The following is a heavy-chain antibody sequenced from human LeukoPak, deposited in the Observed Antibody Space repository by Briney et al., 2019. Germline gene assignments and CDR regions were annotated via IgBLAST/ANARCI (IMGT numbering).Heavy chain of an antibody. V-gene: IGHV3-7*01. CDR1: GFTFRSYA. J-gene: IGHJ4*02. CDR3: AREDDWNYEDY. CDR2: IKQDGSEK. D-gene: IGHD1-7*01. Sequence: GGSLRLSCAASGFTFRSYAMHWVRQAPGKGLEWVANIKQDGSEKYYVDSVKGRFTISRDNAKNSLYLQMNSLRAEDTAIYYCAREDDWNYEDYWGQGTLVTVSS.